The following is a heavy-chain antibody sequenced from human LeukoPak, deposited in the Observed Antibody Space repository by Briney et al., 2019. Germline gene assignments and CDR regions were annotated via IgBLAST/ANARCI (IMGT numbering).Heavy chain of an antibody. CDR1: GFTFSSYA. D-gene: IGHD6-19*01. V-gene: IGHV3-74*01. J-gene: IGHJ4*02. Sequence: PGGSLRLSCAASGFTFSSYAMSWVRQAPGKGLVWVSRINSDGSSTSYADSVKGRFSISRDNAKNTLYLQMNSLRAEDTAVYYCARDPLAGGFYFDYWGQGTLVTVSS. CDR2: INSDGSST. CDR3: ARDPLAGGFYFDY.